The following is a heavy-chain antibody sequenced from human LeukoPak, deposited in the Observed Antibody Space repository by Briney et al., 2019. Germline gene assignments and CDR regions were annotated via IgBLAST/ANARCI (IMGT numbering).Heavy chain of an antibody. CDR2: IKQDGSEK. J-gene: IGHJ4*02. D-gene: IGHD3-3*01. CDR3: ARGYYDFWSGYYY. V-gene: IGHV3-7*01. CDR1: GFTFSSYW. Sequence: PGGSLRLSCAASGFTFSSYWMSWVRQAPGKGLEWVANIKQDGSEKYYVDSVKGRFTISRDNAKNSLYLQMNSLRAEDTAVYYCARGYYDFWSGYYYWGQGTLVTVSS.